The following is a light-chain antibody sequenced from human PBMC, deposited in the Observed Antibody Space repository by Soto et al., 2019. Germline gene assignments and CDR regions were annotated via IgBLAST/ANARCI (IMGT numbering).Light chain of an antibody. CDR1: QSISSW. CDR3: QQYNSYLT. J-gene: IGKJ5*01. V-gene: IGKV1-5*01. CDR2: DAS. Sequence: DLQVAQSPSTLSASVGDKVTLTCRASQSISSWLAWYQQKPGKAPKLLIYDASSLESGVPSRFSGSGSGTEFTLTISSLQPDDFATYYCQQYNSYLTFGRGTRLEI.